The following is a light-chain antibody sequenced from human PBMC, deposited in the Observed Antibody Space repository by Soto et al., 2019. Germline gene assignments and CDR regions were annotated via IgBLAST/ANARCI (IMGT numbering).Light chain of an antibody. Sequence: QSVLTQPRSVSGSPGQSVTISCTGTSSDVGGYNYVSWYQQHPGKGPKLMIYDVGKWPSGVPDRFSGSKSGNTASLTISGLHAEDEADYYCCSYSGSYTWVFGGGTKLTVL. V-gene: IGLV2-11*01. J-gene: IGLJ3*02. CDR2: DVG. CDR3: CSYSGSYTWV. CDR1: SSDVGGYNY.